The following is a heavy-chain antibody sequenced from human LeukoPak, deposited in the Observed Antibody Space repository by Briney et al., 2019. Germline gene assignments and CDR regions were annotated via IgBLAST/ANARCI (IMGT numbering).Heavy chain of an antibody. D-gene: IGHD3-9*01. V-gene: IGHV4-39*01. CDR1: GDSISSSIHY. Sequence: SETLSLTCTVSGDSISSSIHYWGWIRQPPGKGLEWIGTVYYSGITYYNPSLQSRANISIDMSKNEFSLRLSSVTAADTGVYYCARHWARDIFDFWGQGTLLTVSS. CDR2: VYYSGIT. CDR3: ARHWARDIFDF. J-gene: IGHJ4*02.